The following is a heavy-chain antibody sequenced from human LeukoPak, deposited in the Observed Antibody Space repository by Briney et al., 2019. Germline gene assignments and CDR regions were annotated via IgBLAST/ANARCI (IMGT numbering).Heavy chain of an antibody. Sequence: SETLSLTCTVSGYSISSGYYWGWIRQPPGKGLEWIGSIYHSGSTYYNPSLKSRVTISVDTSKNQFSLKLSSVTAADTAVYYCARVSGAAAGIDWYFDLWGRGTLVTVSS. CDR2: IYHSGST. J-gene: IGHJ2*01. CDR1: GYSISSGYY. V-gene: IGHV4-38-2*02. CDR3: ARVSGAAAGIDWYFDL. D-gene: IGHD6-13*01.